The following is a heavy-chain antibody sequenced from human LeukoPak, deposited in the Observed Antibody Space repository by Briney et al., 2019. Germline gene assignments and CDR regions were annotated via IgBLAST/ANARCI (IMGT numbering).Heavy chain of an antibody. CDR3: ARAPGDFWSRSLHMDV. Sequence: SETLSLTCTVSGGSISSYYWSWIRQPPEKGLEWIGYIYYSGSTNYNPSLKSRVTISVDTSKNQFSLKLSSVTAADTAVYYCARAPGDFWSRSLHMDVWGKGTTVTVSS. CDR2: IYYSGST. V-gene: IGHV4-59*01. CDR1: GGSISSYY. D-gene: IGHD3-3*01. J-gene: IGHJ6*03.